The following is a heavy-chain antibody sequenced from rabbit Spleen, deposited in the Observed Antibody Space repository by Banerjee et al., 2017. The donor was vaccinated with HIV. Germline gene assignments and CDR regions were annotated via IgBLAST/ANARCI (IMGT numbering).Heavy chain of an antibody. CDR2: INSFTGRP. CDR3: ARELAGAVGWNFDL. Sequence: QEQVVESGGGLVQPEGSLTLTCKASGFDFSDGQVITWVRQAPGKGLEWIASINSFTGRPVYATWAKGRFTVSKASWTTVTLQITSLTAADTAIYFCARELAGAVGWNFDLWGPGTLVTVS. D-gene: IGHD4-1*01. J-gene: IGHJ4*01. V-gene: IGHV1S45*01. CDR1: GFDFSDGQV.